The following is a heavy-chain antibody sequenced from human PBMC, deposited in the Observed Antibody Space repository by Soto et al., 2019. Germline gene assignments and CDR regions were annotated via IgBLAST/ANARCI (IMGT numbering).Heavy chain of an antibody. V-gene: IGHV1-2*04. D-gene: IGHD5-12*01. CDR3: ARESGGATATLDYYYFYMDV. J-gene: IGHJ6*03. CDR1: GDTFTDYY. CDR2: INPNSGVT. Sequence: ASGKVSCKASGDTFTDYYMHWVRQAPGQGLEWMGWINPNSGVTKYAQKFRGWVTMTRDTSIRTVYMELSRLKSDDTAVYYCARESGGATATLDYYYFYMDVWGKGTTVTVSS.